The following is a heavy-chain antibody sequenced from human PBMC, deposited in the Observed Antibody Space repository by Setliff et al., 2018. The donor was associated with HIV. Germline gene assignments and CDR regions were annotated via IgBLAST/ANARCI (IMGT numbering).Heavy chain of an antibody. Sequence: PGGSLRLSCAASGFTFSTYTMNWVRQAPGKGLEWVSFITPTSSFLKYADSVKGRFTISRDNAKSSVYLQMNSLRAEDTAVYYCARGSRYYGSGSPDHWGQGTLVTVSS. J-gene: IGHJ4*02. CDR1: GFTFSTYT. CDR2: ITPTSSFL. CDR3: ARGSRYYGSGSPDH. V-gene: IGHV3-21*01. D-gene: IGHD3-10*01.